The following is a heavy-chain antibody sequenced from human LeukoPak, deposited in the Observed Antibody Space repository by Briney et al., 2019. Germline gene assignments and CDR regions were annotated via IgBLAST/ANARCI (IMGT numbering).Heavy chain of an antibody. V-gene: IGHV1-69*04. Sequence: ASVKVSCKASGGTFSSYAISWVRQAPGQGLEWMGRIIPILSIANYAQKFQGRVTITADKSTSTAYMELSSLRSEDTAVYYCARQRDGYNPYYFDYWGQGTLVTVSS. CDR2: IIPILSIA. CDR3: ARQRDGYNPYYFDY. J-gene: IGHJ4*02. CDR1: GGTFSSYA. D-gene: IGHD5-24*01.